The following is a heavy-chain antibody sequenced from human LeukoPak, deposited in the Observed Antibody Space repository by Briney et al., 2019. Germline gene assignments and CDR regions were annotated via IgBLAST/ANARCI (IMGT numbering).Heavy chain of an antibody. D-gene: IGHD3-3*01. CDR3: ARRPAIFHLYYFDY. CDR1: GYSFTTYW. CDR2: IYPDDSDT. Sequence: GESLKISCKNSGYSFTTYWIGWVRQMSGKGLEWMGTIYPDDSDTRYSPSFQGQVTISADKSISTAYLQWSSLKASDTAMYYCARRPAIFHLYYFDYWGQGTLVTVSS. V-gene: IGHV5-51*01. J-gene: IGHJ4*02.